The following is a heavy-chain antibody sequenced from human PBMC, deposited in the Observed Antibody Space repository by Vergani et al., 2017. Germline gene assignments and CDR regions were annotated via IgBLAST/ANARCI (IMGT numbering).Heavy chain of an antibody. D-gene: IGHD3-10*01. CDR3: ARPTYGSGSYTDFDI. CDR2: VSAYNGNT. CDR1: GYTFTSYG. J-gene: IGHJ3*02. V-gene: IGHV1-18*01. Sequence: QVQLVQSGAEVKKPGASVKVSCTASGYTFTSYGISWVRQAPGQGLEWMGWVSAYNGNTNYAQKLQGRVTMTTDTSTSTAYMELRSLRSDETAVYYCARPTYGSGSYTDFDIWGQGTMVTVSS.